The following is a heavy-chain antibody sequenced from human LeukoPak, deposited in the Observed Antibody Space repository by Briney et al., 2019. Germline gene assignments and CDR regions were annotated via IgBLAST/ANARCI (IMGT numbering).Heavy chain of an antibody. D-gene: IGHD5-12*01. V-gene: IGHV3-23*01. CDR3: AIGGVATTGDWFDP. CDR2: ISGSGGST. CDR1: GFTFSSYA. Sequence: PGGSLRLSCAASGFTFSSYAMSWVRHAPGKGLEWVSGISGSGGSTYYADSVKGRLTISRDNSKNTLYLQMNSLRAEDTAVYYCAIGGVATTGDWFDPWGQGTLVTVSS. J-gene: IGHJ5*02.